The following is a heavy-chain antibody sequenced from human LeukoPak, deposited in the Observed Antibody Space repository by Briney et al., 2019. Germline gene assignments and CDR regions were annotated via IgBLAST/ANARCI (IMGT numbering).Heavy chain of an antibody. CDR3: ARAVDPRDGYNCGGGGICPYQPNDAFDI. CDR2: IYYSGNT. CDR1: GGSIRSYY. V-gene: IGHV4-59*01. J-gene: IGHJ3*02. Sequence: SETLSLTCTVSGGSIRSYYWSWIRQPPGKGLEWIGYIYYSGNTNYNPSLKSRVTISVDTSKNQFSLKLSSVTAADTAVYYCARAVDPRDGYNCGGGGICPYQPNDAFDIWGQGTMVTVSS. D-gene: IGHD5-24*01.